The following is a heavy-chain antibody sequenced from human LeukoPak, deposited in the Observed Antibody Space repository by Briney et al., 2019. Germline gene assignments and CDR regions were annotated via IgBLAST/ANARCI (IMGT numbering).Heavy chain of an antibody. D-gene: IGHD3-22*01. CDR2: ISSSGSTI. J-gene: IGHJ6*02. CDR3: ARDRQYYYDSSGSMDV. CDR1: GFTFSDYY. Sequence: GRSLRLSCAASGFTFSDYYMSWIRQAPGKGLEWVSYISSSGSTIYYADSVKGRFTISRDNAKNSLYLQMNSLRAEDTAVYYCARDRQYYYDSSGSMDVWGQGTTVTVSS. V-gene: IGHV3-11*01.